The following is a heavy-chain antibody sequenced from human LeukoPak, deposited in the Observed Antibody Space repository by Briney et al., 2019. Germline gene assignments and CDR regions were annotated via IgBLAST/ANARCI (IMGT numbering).Heavy chain of an antibody. J-gene: IGHJ4*02. CDR3: ARDRRQLWSTDFDY. Sequence: GGSLRLSCAASGFTFSDYYMSWIRQAPGKGLEWVSYISSSGSTIYYADSVKGRFTISRDNAKNSLYLQMNSLRVEDTAVYYCARDRRQLWSTDFDYWGQGTLVTVSS. V-gene: IGHV3-11*04. CDR2: ISSSGSTI. CDR1: GFTFSDYY. D-gene: IGHD5-18*01.